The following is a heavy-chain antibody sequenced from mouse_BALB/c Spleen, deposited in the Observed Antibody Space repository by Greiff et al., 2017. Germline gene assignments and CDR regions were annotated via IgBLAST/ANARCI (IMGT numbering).Heavy chain of an antibody. J-gene: IGHJ4*01. CDR2: ISDGGSYT. Sequence: EVQVVESGGGLVKPGGSLKLSCAASGFTFSDYYMYWVRQTPEKRLEWVATISDGGSYTYYPDSVKGRFTISRDNAKNNLYLQMSSLKSEDTAMYYCARDMDYWGQGTSVTVSS. CDR1: GFTFSDYY. V-gene: IGHV5-4*02. CDR3: ARDMDY.